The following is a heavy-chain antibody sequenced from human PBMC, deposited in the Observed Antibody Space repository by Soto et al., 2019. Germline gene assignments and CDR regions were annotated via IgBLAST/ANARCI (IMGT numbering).Heavy chain of an antibody. V-gene: IGHV3-74*01. J-gene: IGHJ5*02. CDR1: GFTFSSYW. Sequence: PGGSLRLSCAASGFTFSSYWMHWVRQAPGKGLVWVSRINSDGSSTSYADSVKGRFTISRDNAKNTLYLQMNSLRAEDTAVYYCARDTRSSSSLRWFGPWGKGTLITVSS. CDR2: INSDGSST. CDR3: ARDTRSSSSLRWFGP. D-gene: IGHD6-6*01.